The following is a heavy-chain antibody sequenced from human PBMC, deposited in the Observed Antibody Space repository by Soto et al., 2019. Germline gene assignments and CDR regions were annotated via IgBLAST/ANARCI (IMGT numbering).Heavy chain of an antibody. V-gene: IGHV3-7*04. CDR2: IKPDGSEK. CDR1: GFSFTRCS. Sequence: GGSLRLSCAASGFSFTRCSMSYVRQAPGKGLEWVANIKPDGSEKFYVDSLKGRFTMSRDNAKNSLYLQMNGLRADDTAVYYCARGDYYDTSGPFSDAFDIWGQGTMVTVSS. D-gene: IGHD3-22*01. CDR3: ARGDYYDTSGPFSDAFDI. J-gene: IGHJ3*02.